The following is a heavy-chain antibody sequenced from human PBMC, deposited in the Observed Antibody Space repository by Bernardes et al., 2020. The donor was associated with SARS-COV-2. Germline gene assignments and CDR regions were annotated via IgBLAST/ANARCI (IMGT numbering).Heavy chain of an antibody. CDR2: INPNSGAT. J-gene: IGHJ4*02. Sequence: ASVKVSCKASGYTFTAYYIHWVRQAPGQGLEWMGWINPNSGATNYAQKFQGRVTMTKDTSISTAYMDLGRLRSDDTAFYYCARELLQSHYYDTSSFGPDYWGQGTLITVSS. D-gene: IGHD3-22*01. V-gene: IGHV1-2*02. CDR1: GYTFTAYY. CDR3: ARELLQSHYYDTSSFGPDY.